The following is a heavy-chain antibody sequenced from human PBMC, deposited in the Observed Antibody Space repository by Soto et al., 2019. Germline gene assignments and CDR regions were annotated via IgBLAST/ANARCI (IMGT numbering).Heavy chain of an antibody. D-gene: IGHD4-17*01. V-gene: IGHV1-2*02. CDR2: INPNSGGT. J-gene: IGHJ6*02. CDR1: GYTFTGYY. Sequence: ASVKVSCKASGYTFTGYYMHWVRQAPGQGLEWMGWINPNSGGTNYAQKFQGRVTMTRDTSISTAYMELSRLRSDDTAVYYCARDRLDDYGDDSGWGYHHYLLSGWGQGSTVTVAS. CDR3: ARDRLDDYGDDSGWGYHHYLLSG.